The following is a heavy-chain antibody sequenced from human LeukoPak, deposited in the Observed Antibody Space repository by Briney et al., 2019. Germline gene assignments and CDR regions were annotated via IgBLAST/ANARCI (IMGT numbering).Heavy chain of an antibody. CDR3: TRAITYFYGSVTYDWFDS. D-gene: IGHD3-10*01. Sequence: GGSLRLSCEASGFTFSSYWMHWVRQTPGKGLMWVARIKSDGSTIYADSVQGRFTISGDNAKNMVYLQMNSLRDDDTAIYYCTRAITYFYGSVTYDWFDSWGQGTRVTVSS. CDR1: GFTFSSYW. CDR2: IKSDGST. V-gene: IGHV3-74*01. J-gene: IGHJ5*01.